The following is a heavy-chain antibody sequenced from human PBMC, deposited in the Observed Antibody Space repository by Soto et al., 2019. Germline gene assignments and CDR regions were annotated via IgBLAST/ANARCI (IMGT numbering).Heavy chain of an antibody. CDR3: ARRAPPMDV. V-gene: IGHV1-18*01. CDR1: GYTFTSYG. Sequence: QVQLVQSGAEVKKPGASVKVSCKASGYTFTSYGISWVRQAPGQGLEWMGWISAYNGNTKYAQKLQGRVTMTTDTATSTGYMERRSLRSGDTAVYYCARRAPPMDVWGQGTTVTVSS. J-gene: IGHJ6*02. CDR2: ISAYNGNT.